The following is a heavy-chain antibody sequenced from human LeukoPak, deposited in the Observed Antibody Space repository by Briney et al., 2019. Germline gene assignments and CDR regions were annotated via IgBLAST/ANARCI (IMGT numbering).Heavy chain of an antibody. D-gene: IGHD3-10*01. CDR3: AKPSNYYGTATDAFDF. CDR1: GGSISSSYSY. CDR2: IYYSGST. V-gene: IGHV4-39*07. Sequence: SETLSLTCTVSGGSISSSYSYWGWIRQPPGKGLEWIGNIYYSGSTYYNPSLKSRVTISVDTSKNHFSLKLNSVTAADTAVYYCAKPSNYYGTATDAFDFWGQGTMVTVSS. J-gene: IGHJ3*01.